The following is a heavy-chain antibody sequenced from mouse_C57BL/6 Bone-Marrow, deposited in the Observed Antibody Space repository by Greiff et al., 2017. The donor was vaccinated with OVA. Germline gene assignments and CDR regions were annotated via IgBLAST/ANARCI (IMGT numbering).Heavy chain of an antibody. CDR1: GYTFTDYN. J-gene: IGHJ4*01. CDR2: INPNNGGT. CDR3: ARRRYAMDY. V-gene: IGHV1-18*01. Sequence: EVQLQQSGPELVKPGASVKIPCKASGYTFTDYNMDWVKQSHGKSLEWIGDINPNNGGTIYDQKFKGKATLTVDKSSSSAYMELRSLTSEDTAVYYCARRRYAMDYWGQGTSVTVSS.